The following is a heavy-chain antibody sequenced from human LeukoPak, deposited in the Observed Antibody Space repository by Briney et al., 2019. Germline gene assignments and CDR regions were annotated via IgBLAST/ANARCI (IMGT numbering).Heavy chain of an antibody. CDR1: GYTFTSYA. CDR2: INAGNGNT. V-gene: IGHV1-3*01. CDR3: ARSLWELYNWFDP. Sequence: GASVKVSCKASGYTFTSYAMHWVRQAPGQRLEWMGWINAGNGNTKHSQKFQGRVTITRDTSASTAYMELSSLRSEDTAVYYCARSLWELYNWFDPWGQGTLVTVSS. J-gene: IGHJ5*02. D-gene: IGHD1-26*01.